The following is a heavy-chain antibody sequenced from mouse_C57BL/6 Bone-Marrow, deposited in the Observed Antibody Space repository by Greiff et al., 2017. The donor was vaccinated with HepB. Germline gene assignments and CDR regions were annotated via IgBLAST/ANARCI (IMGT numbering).Heavy chain of an antibody. CDR3: ASYGPPYWYFDV. CDR1: GYTFTSSL. D-gene: IGHD1-1*01. CDR2: IQPNSGST. V-gene: IGHV1-64*01. J-gene: IGHJ1*03. Sequence: QVQPPQPGPALVKPGASVKLSFPPPGYTFTSSLLPWVKQRPGQGLACIGMIQPNSGSTNYNEKFKSKATLTVDKSSSTAYMQLSSLTSEDSAVYYCASYGPPYWYFDVWGTGTTVTVSS.